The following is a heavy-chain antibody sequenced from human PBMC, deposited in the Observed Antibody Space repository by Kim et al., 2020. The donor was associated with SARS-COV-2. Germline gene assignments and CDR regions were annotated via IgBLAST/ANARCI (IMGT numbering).Heavy chain of an antibody. Sequence: SETLSLTCTVSSGSISSGNYYWNWIRQPAGKGLEWIGRSYINGNTNYNPSLQGRVTMSLDTSKNHFSLRLTSVTAADTAFYYCARGRYSSTWDAYFYYGLDVWGQGTTVTVSS. CDR1: SGSISSGNYY. CDR2: SYINGNT. D-gene: IGHD6-13*01. J-gene: IGHJ6*02. V-gene: IGHV4-61*02. CDR3: ARGRYSSTWDAYFYYGLDV.